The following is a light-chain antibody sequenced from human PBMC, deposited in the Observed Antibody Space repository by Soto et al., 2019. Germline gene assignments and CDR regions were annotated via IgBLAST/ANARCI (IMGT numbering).Light chain of an antibody. Sequence: QSVLTQSPSGSAAPGQKVTISCSGSSSNIGNNYVSWYQQLPGTAPKLLIYDNNKRPSGIPDRFSGSKSGTSGTLDITGLQTGDEADYYCATWDGSLPGEVVGGGTKLTVL. CDR3: ATWDGSLPGEV. CDR1: SSNIGNNY. CDR2: DNN. J-gene: IGLJ2*01. V-gene: IGLV1-51*01.